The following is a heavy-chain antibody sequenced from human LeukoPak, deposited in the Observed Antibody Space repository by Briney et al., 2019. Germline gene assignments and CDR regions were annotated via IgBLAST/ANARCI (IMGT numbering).Heavy chain of an antibody. CDR3: ARAVSGWYNWFDP. D-gene: IGHD6-19*01. Sequence: GASVKVSCKASGYTFTSYDINWVRQATGQGLEWMGWMNPNSGNTGYAQKFQGRVTMTRNTSISTAYMEPSSLRSEDTAVYYCARAVSGWYNWFDPWGQGTLVTVSS. J-gene: IGHJ5*02. CDR2: MNPNSGNT. V-gene: IGHV1-8*01. CDR1: GYTFTSYD.